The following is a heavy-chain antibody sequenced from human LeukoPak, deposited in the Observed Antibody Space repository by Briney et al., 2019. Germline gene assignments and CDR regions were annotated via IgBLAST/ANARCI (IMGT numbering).Heavy chain of an antibody. CDR1: GFTFSTYW. J-gene: IGHJ3*02. CDR3: ARDATVFPFDI. CDR2: IKQDGSEK. D-gene: IGHD1-14*01. Sequence: GGSLRLSCATSGFTFSTYWMTWVRQAPGKGLEWVANIKQDGSEKYYVDSVKGRFTISRDNSKNTLYLQMNSLRAEDTAVYYCARDATVFPFDIWGQGTMVTVSS. V-gene: IGHV3-7*01.